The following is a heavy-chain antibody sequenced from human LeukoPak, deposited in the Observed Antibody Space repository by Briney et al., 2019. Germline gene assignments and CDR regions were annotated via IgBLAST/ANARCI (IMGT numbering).Heavy chain of an antibody. CDR1: GYTFTSYG. V-gene: IGHV1-18*01. CDR3: ARHIVVVPAAILYYYGMDV. CDR2: ISAYNGNT. Sequence: ASVKVSCKASGYTFTSYGISWVRPAPGQGLEWMGWISAYNGNTNYAQKLQGRVTMTTDTSTSTAYMELRSLRSDDTAVYYCARHIVVVPAAILYYYGMDVWGQGTTVTVSS. J-gene: IGHJ6*02. D-gene: IGHD2-2*01.